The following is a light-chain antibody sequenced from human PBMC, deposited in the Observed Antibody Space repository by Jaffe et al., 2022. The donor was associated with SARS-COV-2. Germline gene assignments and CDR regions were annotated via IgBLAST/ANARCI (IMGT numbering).Light chain of an antibody. CDR2: GAS. CDR3: QQYGTSQFT. V-gene: IGKV3-20*01. CDR1: QSVSSNF. Sequence: EIVLTQSPGTLSLSPGERATLSCRASQSVSSNFLAWYQQKPGQAPRLLIYGASSRATGIPDRFSGSGSGTDFTLTINRLEPEDFAVYYCQQYGTSQFTFGPGTKVDIK. J-gene: IGKJ3*01.